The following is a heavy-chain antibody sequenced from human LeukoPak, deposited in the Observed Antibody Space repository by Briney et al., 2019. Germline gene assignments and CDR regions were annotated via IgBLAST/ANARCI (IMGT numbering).Heavy chain of an antibody. CDR2: IYYSGST. CDR1: GGSISSHY. Sequence: SETLSLTCTVSGGSISSHYWSWIRQPPGKGLEWIGYIYYSGSTNYNPSLKSRVTISVDTSKNQFSLKLSSVTAADTAVYYCARASWLRGLQLREGYYMDVWGKGTTITVSS. D-gene: IGHD5-24*01. CDR3: ARASWLRGLQLREGYYMDV. V-gene: IGHV4-59*11. J-gene: IGHJ6*03.